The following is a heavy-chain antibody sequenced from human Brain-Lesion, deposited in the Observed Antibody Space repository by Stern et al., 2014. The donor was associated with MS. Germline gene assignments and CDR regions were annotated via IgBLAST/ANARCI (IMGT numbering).Heavy chain of an antibody. V-gene: IGHV1-2*02. CDR2: INPNTGGT. D-gene: IGHD3-3*01. CDR1: GYIFTGYY. Sequence: QVQLVQSGAEVKKPGASVKVSCKTSGYIFTGYYIHWVRQAPGQGLEWMAWINPNTGGTKYAQKFQGRVTMSRDTSISTDYGKLSSLTSDDTAVYYCARDQRGITIFGVVTDYYSLGMDVWGQGTTVTVSS. J-gene: IGHJ6*02. CDR3: ARDQRGITIFGVVTDYYSLGMDV.